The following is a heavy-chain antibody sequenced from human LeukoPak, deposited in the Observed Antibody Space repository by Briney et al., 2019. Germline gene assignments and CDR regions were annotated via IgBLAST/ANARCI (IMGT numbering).Heavy chain of an antibody. CDR2: IIPIFGTA. D-gene: IGHD3-3*01. V-gene: IGHV1-69*05. CDR3: ARPLTSREWSSIDY. CDR1: GGTFSSYA. Sequence: ASVKVSCKASGGTFSSYAISWVRQAPGQGLEWMGGIIPIFGTANYAQKFQGRVTMTRDTSTSTVYMELSSLRSEDTAVYYCARPLTSREWSSIDYWGQGTLVTVSS. J-gene: IGHJ4*02.